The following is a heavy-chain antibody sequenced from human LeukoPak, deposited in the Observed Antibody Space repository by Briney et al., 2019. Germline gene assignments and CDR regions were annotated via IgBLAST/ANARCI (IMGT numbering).Heavy chain of an antibody. CDR3: AKVRNDFWSGSNSNWFDP. V-gene: IGHV3-7*03. D-gene: IGHD3-3*01. J-gene: IGHJ5*02. CDR2: IKNDGAVK. Sequence: GGSLRLSCAASGFTFSYHWMTWVRQAPGKGLEWVANIKNDGAVKNYVDSVKGRFTISRDNSKNTLYLQMNSLRAEDTAVYYCAKVRNDFWSGSNSNWFDPWGQGTLVTVSS. CDR1: GFTFSYHW.